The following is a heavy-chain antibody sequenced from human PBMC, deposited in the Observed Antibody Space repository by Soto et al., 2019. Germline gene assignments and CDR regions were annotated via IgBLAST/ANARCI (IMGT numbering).Heavy chain of an antibody. CDR3: ARLEGLATISYYFDF. CDR2: VYYRGNA. CDR1: DDSINSDKYY. J-gene: IGHJ4*02. D-gene: IGHD5-12*01. V-gene: IGHV4-39*01. Sequence: QLQLQESGPGLVKPSETLSLTCSVSDDSINSDKYYWGWIRQPPGKGLEWIGSVYYRGNAYYNPSLQTRVTITLDQSQSPFSLKLNSVTAADSAVYFCARLEGLATISYYFDFWGPGALVTVSS.